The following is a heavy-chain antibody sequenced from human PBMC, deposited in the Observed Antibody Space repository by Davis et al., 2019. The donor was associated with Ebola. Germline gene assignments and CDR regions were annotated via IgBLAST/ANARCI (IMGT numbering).Heavy chain of an antibody. CDR1: GYAFTNYL. J-gene: IGHJ4*02. D-gene: IGHD1-1*01. CDR2: INPHNGNT. CDR3: ARAQFPTTSDH. V-gene: IGHV1-18*04. Sequence: AASVKVSCKASGYAFTNYLVHWVRQAPGQGLEWMGWINPHNGNTNYAQNVQGRVIMTSDTATTTAYMEVGSLRSDDTAVYYCARAQFPTTSDHWGQGTLVTVSS.